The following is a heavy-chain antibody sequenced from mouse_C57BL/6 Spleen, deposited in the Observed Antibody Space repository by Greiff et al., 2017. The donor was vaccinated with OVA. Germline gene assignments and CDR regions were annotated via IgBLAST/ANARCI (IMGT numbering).Heavy chain of an antibody. J-gene: IGHJ4*01. Sequence: QVQLQQPGAELVRPGSSVKLSCKASGYTFTSYWMHWVKQRPIQGLEWIGNIDPSDSETHYNQKFKDKATLTVDKSSSTAYMQLSSLTSEDSAVYYCATRGAAQAEAMDYWGQGTSVTVSS. V-gene: IGHV1-52*01. CDR1: GYTFTSYW. CDR2: IDPSDSET. CDR3: ATRGAAQAEAMDY. D-gene: IGHD3-2*02.